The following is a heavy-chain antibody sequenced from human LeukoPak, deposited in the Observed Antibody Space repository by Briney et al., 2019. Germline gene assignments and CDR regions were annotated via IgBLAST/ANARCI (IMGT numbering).Heavy chain of an antibody. D-gene: IGHD6-13*01. V-gene: IGHV2-5*02. J-gene: IGHJ4*02. CDR1: GFSLSTNVGG. CDR3: AHRLTGYNSNWYHGYFDY. Sequence: SGPTLVNPTQTLTLTCTFSGFSLSTNVGGVGWIRQPPGKALEWLALIYWDDDQRYNPSLKSRLTVTKDVSKSQVVLTLTNVDPVDTATYYCAHRLTGYNSNWYHGYFDYWGQGTLVTVSS. CDR2: IYWDDDQ.